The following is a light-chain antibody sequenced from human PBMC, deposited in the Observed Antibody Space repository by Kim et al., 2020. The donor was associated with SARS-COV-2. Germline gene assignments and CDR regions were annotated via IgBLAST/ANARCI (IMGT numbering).Light chain of an antibody. CDR3: QQYASSPLIT. V-gene: IGKV3-20*01. CDR2: AAS. J-gene: IGKJ5*01. Sequence: PGERATISCRASQRRTSSHFAWDQHKPGQGPSILIYAASSRATGVPDRFSGCGSGTDFTLTITRLEPEDFAVYYCQQYASSPLITFGQGTRLEIK. CDR1: QRRTSSH.